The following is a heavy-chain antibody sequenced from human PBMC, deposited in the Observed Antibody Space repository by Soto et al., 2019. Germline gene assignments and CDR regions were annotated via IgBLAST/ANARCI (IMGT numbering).Heavy chain of an antibody. CDR2: IWYDGSNK. Sequence: QVQLVESGGGVVQPGRSLRLSCAASGFTFSSYGRHWVRQAPGKGLEGVAVIWYDGSNKYYADSVKGRFTISRDNSKNTLYLQMNSVRAEDTAVYYCARVADKYYYGSETFDYWGQGTLVTVFS. CDR3: ARVADKYYYGSETFDY. J-gene: IGHJ4*02. D-gene: IGHD3-10*01. V-gene: IGHV3-33*01. CDR1: GFTFSSYG.